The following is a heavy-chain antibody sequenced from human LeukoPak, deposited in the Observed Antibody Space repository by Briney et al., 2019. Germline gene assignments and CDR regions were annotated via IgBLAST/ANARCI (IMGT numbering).Heavy chain of an antibody. J-gene: IGHJ4*02. V-gene: IGHV3-7*01. CDR1: GFTFSSYW. CDR2: IKQDGSEK. D-gene: IGHD2-15*01. Sequence: GGSLRLSCAASGFTFSSYWMSWVRQAPGKGLEWVANIKQDGSEKYYVDSVKGRFTISRDNSKNTLYLQMSSLRAEDTAVYYCAKDWGQLGYCSGGTCYSANDHWGQGTLVTVSS. CDR3: AKDWGQLGYCSGGTCYSANDH.